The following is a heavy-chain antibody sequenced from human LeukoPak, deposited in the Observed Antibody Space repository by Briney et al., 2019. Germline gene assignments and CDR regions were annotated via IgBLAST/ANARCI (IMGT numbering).Heavy chain of an antibody. J-gene: IGHJ6*02. CDR2: IYTSGST. V-gene: IGHV4-61*02. Sequence: SQTLSLTCTVSGGSISSGSSYWSWIRQPAGKGLEWIGRIYTSGSTNYNPSLKSRVTISVDTSKNQFSLKLSSVTAADTAVYYCARVRGPGYYYDSSGYDYGMDVWGQGTTVTVSS. CDR3: ARVRGPGYYYDSSGYDYGMDV. D-gene: IGHD3-22*01. CDR1: GGSISSGSSY.